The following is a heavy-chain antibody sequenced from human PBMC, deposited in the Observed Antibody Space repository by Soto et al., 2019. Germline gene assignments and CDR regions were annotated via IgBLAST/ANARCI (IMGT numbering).Heavy chain of an antibody. CDR2: INPNSGGT. V-gene: IGHV1-2*04. CDR3: ARAREEYYYGSGSYLGMDV. CDR1: GYTFTGYY. J-gene: IGHJ6*02. D-gene: IGHD3-10*01. Sequence: ASVKVSCKASGYTFTGYYMHWVRQAPGQGLEWMGWINPNSGGTNYAQKFQGWVTMTRDTSISTAYMEMSSLRSEDTAVYYCARAREEYYYGSGSYLGMDVWGQGTTVTVSS.